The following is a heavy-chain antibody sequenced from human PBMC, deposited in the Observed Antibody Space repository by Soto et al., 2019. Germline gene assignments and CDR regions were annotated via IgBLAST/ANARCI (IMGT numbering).Heavy chain of an antibody. Sequence: QVQLVQSGAEVKRPGASVKVSCKASGYTFTSYGISWVRQAPGQGLEWMGWINVYNGNTNYAQKFQGRVTMTTGTSASTGCREPGRVRSDDMGVYYCAGDIFWEGYGEPNWLDPRGEGGLVTVSS. CDR3: AGDIFWEGYGEPNWLDP. V-gene: IGHV1-18*03. J-gene: IGHJ5*02. CDR1: GYTFTSYG. D-gene: IGHD3-10*01. CDR2: INVYNGNT.